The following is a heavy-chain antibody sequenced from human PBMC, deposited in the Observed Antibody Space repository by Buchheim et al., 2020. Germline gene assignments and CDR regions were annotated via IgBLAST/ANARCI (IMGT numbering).Heavy chain of an antibody. J-gene: IGHJ6*04. CDR1: GFTFSSYG. D-gene: IGHD2-2*01. Sequence: QVQLVESGGGVVQPGRSLRLSCAASGFTFSSYGMHWVRQAPGKGLEWVAVISYDGSNKYYADSVKGRFTISRDNSKNTLYLQMNSLRAEDTAVYYCAKDLVVVVPAARVRVNYHGMDVWGKGTT. CDR3: AKDLVVVVPAARVRVNYHGMDV. CDR2: ISYDGSNK. V-gene: IGHV3-30*18.